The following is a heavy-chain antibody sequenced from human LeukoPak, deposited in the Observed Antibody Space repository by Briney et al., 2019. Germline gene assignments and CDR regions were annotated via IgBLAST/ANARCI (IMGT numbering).Heavy chain of an antibody. J-gene: IGHJ4*02. D-gene: IGHD3-22*01. V-gene: IGHV3-30*02. CDR3: AKDTGDRGYLRPLFY. CDR2: VSPEGDKT. CDR1: GFSLASFW. Sequence: PGGSLRLSCTASGFSLASFWIHWVRQVPGEGLEWVSRVSPEGDKTYADSVKGRFTISRDNSKNTLYLQMNSLRAEDTAVYYCAKDTGDRGYLRPLFYWGQGTLVTVSS.